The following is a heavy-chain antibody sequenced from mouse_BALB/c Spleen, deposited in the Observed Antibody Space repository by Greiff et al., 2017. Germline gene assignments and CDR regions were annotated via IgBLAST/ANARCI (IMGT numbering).Heavy chain of an antibody. Sequence: QVQLKQSGPELVKPGASVKISCKASGYAFSSSWMNWVKQRPGQGLEWIGRIYPGDGDTNYNGKFKGKATLTADKSSSTAYMQLSSLTSVDSAVYFCARSYHGSSHWYFDVWGAGTTVTVSS. CDR1: GYAFSSSW. V-gene: IGHV1-82*01. J-gene: IGHJ1*01. D-gene: IGHD1-1*02. CDR2: IYPGDGDT. CDR3: ARSYHGSSHWYFDV.